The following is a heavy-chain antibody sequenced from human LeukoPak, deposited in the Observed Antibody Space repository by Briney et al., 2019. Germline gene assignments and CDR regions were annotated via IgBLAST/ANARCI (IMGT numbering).Heavy chain of an antibody. CDR1: GYTFTGYY. V-gene: IGHV1-2*06. CDR2: INPISGGT. CDR3: ARDRFLAYYYYMDV. D-gene: IGHD3-3*01. J-gene: IGHJ6*03. Sequence: ASVKVSCKASGYTFTGYYIHWVRQAPRQGLEWMGRINPISGGTNYAQKFQGRVSMTTDTSINTAYMELNRLTYDDTAVYYCARDRFLAYYYYMDVWGKGTTVTASS.